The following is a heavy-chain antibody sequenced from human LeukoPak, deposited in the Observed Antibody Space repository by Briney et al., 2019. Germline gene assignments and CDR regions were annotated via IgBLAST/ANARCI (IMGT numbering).Heavy chain of an antibody. J-gene: IGHJ4*02. CDR1: GLPIADFA. Sequence: GGSQRLSCVASGLPIADFAMHWVRQAPGKGLEWVSLIIGDGVSTFYADSVKGRFSISRDNSKNSLYLEMTSLRTEDAAMYYCAKESGKFDYWGQGTLVAVSS. CDR3: AKESGKFDY. V-gene: IGHV3-43*02. CDR2: IIGDGVST.